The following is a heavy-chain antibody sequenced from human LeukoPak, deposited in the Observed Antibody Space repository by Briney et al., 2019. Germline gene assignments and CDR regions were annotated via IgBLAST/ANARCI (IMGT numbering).Heavy chain of an antibody. CDR1: GFTFRTHW. J-gene: IGHJ4*02. Sequence: PGGSLSLYCAASGFTFRTHWMHWVRQTPGQGLVWVSRINSDGSTTNYADSVKGRFNVSRDNDQNTLYLQMSSLRAEDTAVYYCARAGDYYFEYWGQGALVTVSS. CDR2: INSDGSTT. D-gene: IGHD3-16*01. V-gene: IGHV3-74*01. CDR3: ARAGDYYFEY.